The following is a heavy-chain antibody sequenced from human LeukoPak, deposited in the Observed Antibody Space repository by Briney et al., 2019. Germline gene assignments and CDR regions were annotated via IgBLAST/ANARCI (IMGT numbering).Heavy chain of an antibody. J-gene: IGHJ4*02. V-gene: IGHV4-34*01. CDR1: GGSFSGYY. CDR3: ARATGIAVAGYFDY. D-gene: IGHD6-19*01. Sequence: SETLSPTCAVYGGSFSGYYWSWIRQPPGKGLEWIGEINHSGSTNYNPSLKSRVTISVDTSKNQFSLKLSSVTAADTAVYYCARATGIAVAGYFDYWGQGTLVTVSS. CDR2: INHSGST.